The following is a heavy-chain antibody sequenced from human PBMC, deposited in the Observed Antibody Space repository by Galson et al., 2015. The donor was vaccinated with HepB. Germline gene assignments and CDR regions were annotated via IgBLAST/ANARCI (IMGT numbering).Heavy chain of an antibody. CDR3: ARLGHEGYHYYGMDV. Sequence: QSGAAVKKPGESLKISCKASGYSFRNYWIGWVRQMPGKGLECMGIIYPGDSETRYSPSFQGQVTLSADKSTNTAYLQWSSLKASDTAMYYCARLGHEGYHYYGMDVWGQGTTVTVSS. J-gene: IGHJ6*02. V-gene: IGHV5-51*01. CDR1: GYSFRNYW. CDR2: IYPGDSET. D-gene: IGHD2-2*01.